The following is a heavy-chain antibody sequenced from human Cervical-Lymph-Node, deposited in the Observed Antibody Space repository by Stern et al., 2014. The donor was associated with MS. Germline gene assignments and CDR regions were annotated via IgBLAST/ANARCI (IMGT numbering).Heavy chain of an antibody. J-gene: IGHJ4*02. D-gene: IGHD1-1*01. V-gene: IGHV4-31*03. CDR2: IYYSGTT. CDR1: GGSISSAGYY. Sequence: QLQLQESGPGLVKPSQTLSLTCTVSGGSISSAGYYWSWIRQHPGKDLEWIGYIYYSGTTYYNPSLKSRVTISVDSSKNQFSMKLSSVTAADTAVYYWARSKYNDYHPLDSGGQGTLVTVSS. CDR3: ARSKYNDYHPLDS.